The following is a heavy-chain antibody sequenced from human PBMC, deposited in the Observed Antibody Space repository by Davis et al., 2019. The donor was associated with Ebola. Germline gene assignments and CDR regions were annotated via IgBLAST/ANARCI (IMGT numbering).Heavy chain of an antibody. Sequence: PGGSLRLSCAASGFTFSSYEMNWVCQVPGKGLEWVSYISSSGSTIYYADSVKGRFTISRDNAKNSLYLQMNSLRAEETAVYNCARDGDCTGGVCYAVYWGQGTLVTVS. CDR1: GFTFSSYE. J-gene: IGHJ4*02. V-gene: IGHV3-48*03. D-gene: IGHD2-8*02. CDR2: ISSSGSTI. CDR3: ARDGDCTGGVCYAVY.